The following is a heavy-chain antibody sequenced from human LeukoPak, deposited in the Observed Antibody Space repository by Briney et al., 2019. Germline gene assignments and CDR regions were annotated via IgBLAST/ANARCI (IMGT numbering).Heavy chain of an antibody. J-gene: IGHJ4*02. CDR3: AAGRDIAVAGPGGYFDY. V-gene: IGHV3-11*01. Sequence: GGSLRLSCAASGFTFSDYHMNWNRQAPGKGLEWVSYISPGGNTIYFADSVNGRFTLSRDSARNSLSLQMNSLTAEDTAVYYCAAGRDIAVAGPGGYFDYWGRGTLVTVSS. D-gene: IGHD6-19*01. CDR1: GFTFSDYH. CDR2: ISPGGNTI.